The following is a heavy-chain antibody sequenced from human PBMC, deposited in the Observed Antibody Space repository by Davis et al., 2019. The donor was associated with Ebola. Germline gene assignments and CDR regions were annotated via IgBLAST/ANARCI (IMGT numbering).Heavy chain of an antibody. J-gene: IGHJ4*02. CDR2: INPSGGST. CDR1: GYTFTSYY. D-gene: IGHD3-22*01. Sequence: ASVKVSCKASGYTFTSYYMHWVRQAPGQGLEWMGIINPSGGSTSYAQKFQGRVTMTRDTSTSTVYMELSSLRSEDTAVYYCARDHSVSYDSSGYIDYWGQGTLVTVSS. CDR3: ARDHSVSYDSSGYIDY. V-gene: IGHV1-46*03.